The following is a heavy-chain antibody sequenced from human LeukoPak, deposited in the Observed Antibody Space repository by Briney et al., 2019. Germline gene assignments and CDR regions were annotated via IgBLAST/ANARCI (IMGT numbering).Heavy chain of an antibody. CDR3: ETTVTDFDY. J-gene: IGHJ4*02. D-gene: IGHD4-17*01. Sequence: GGSLRLSCAASGFTVSTNYMTWVRQAPGKGLEWVSVIYTGGSSSYADSVKGRFTISRDTSKNTLYLQMNSLRAEDTAVYYCETTVTDFDYWGQGTLVTVSS. CDR1: GFTVSTNY. CDR2: IYTGGSS. V-gene: IGHV3-53*01.